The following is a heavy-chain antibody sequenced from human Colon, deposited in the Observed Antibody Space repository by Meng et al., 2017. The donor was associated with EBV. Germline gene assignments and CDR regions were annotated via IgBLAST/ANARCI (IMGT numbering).Heavy chain of an antibody. CDR2: IYYSGRT. J-gene: IGHJ4*02. V-gene: IGHV4-39*07. Sequence: QLQLQESGPGLVKPSGXLSLTCSVSGDSVSNKNKYWGWIRQPPGKGLEWIGNIYYSGRTNYNPSLTSRVAISVDTSKNQFSLRLNSVTAADSAIYSCARGDLDGDRYYCLDFWGQGALVTVSS. CDR1: GDSVSNKNKY. CDR3: ARGDLDGDRYYCLDF. D-gene: IGHD2-21*02.